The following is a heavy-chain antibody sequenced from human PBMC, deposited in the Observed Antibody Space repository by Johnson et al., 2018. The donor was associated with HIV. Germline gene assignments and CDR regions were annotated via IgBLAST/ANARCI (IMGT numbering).Heavy chain of an antibody. CDR3: AKDVGNYWPDSFDI. Sequence: QVQLVESGGGVVQPGGSLRLSCAASGFTFSSYGMHWVRQAPGKGLEWVAFIRYDGSNKYYADSVKGRFTISRDKSKNTLYLQMNSLRSEDTALYYCAKDVGNYWPDSFDIWGQGTMVTVSS. D-gene: IGHD3-22*01. CDR1: GFTFSSYG. J-gene: IGHJ3*02. CDR2: IRYDGSNK. V-gene: IGHV3-30*02.